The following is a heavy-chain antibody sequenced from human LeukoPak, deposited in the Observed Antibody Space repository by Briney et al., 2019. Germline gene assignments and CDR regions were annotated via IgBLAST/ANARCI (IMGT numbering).Heavy chain of an antibody. D-gene: IGHD5-18*01. J-gene: IGHJ4*02. V-gene: IGHV4-59*01. Sequence: SETLSLTCAVSGGSITSYYWSWIRQPPGKGLEWIGYIYYSGSTNYNPSLNSRVTISVDTSTNQFSLKLNSVTAADTAVYYCAREGRYRYGDTMDYWGREPWSPSRQ. CDR2: IYYSGST. CDR3: AREGRYRYGDTMDY. CDR1: GGSITSYY.